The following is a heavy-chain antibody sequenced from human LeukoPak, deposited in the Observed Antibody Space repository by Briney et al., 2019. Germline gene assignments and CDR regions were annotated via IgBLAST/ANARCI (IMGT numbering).Heavy chain of an antibody. D-gene: IGHD3-3*01. CDR1: AGSISSSSYY. CDR2: TYYSGST. Sequence: SETLSLTCTVSAGSISSSSYYWGWLRQPPGKGREWIGSTYYSGSTYYNPSLKSRVTISVDTYKNQFSLKLSSVTAADTAVYYCARRGGRALSVYDYWGQGTLVTVSS. V-gene: IGHV4-39*01. CDR3: ARRGGRALSVYDY. J-gene: IGHJ4*02.